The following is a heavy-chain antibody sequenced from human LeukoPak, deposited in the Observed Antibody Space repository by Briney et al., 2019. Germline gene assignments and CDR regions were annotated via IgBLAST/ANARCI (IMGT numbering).Heavy chain of an antibody. Sequence: GSLRLSCAASGFTFSSYGMHWVRQAPGKGLEWVAFIRYDGSNKYYADSVKGRFTISRDNSKNTLYLQMNSLRAEDTAVYYCAKDGVVIARGGDYWGQGTLVTVSS. CDR3: AKDGVVIARGGDY. D-gene: IGHD2-21*01. CDR1: GFTFSSYG. J-gene: IGHJ4*02. V-gene: IGHV3-30*02. CDR2: IRYDGSNK.